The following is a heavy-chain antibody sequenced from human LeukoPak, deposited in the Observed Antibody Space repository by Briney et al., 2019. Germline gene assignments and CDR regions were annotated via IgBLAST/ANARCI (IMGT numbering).Heavy chain of an antibody. CDR2: ISRTGTTI. Sequence: GGSLRLSCAASVFTFSSYEMNWVRQAPGKGLEWVSYISRTGTTIYYADSVKGRFTISRDNAKNSLYLQMNSLRAEDTAVYYCARVYYYDSGSRSFDYWGQGTLVTVSS. V-gene: IGHV3-48*03. J-gene: IGHJ4*02. CDR1: VFTFSSYE. D-gene: IGHD3-10*01. CDR3: ARVYYYDSGSRSFDY.